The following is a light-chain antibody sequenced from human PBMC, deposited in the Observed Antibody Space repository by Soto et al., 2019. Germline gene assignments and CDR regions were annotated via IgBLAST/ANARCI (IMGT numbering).Light chain of an antibody. CDR1: QSISNY. CDR3: QQSFSPLWT. CDR2: AAS. V-gene: IGKV1-39*01. J-gene: IGKJ1*01. Sequence: DIPMSQSPSSLSASVGDRVTITCRASQSISNYLNWYQQKPGKAPKLLIYAASSMQSGVPSRFSGSGSETDSTLTISSLQPDDSATYYCQQSFSPLWTFGQGTKVEV.